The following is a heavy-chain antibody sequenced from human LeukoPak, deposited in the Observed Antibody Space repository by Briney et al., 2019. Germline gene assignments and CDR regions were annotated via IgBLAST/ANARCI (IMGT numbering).Heavy chain of an antibody. CDR3: AVIVRGGDRFDY. D-gene: IGHD3-10*01. J-gene: IGHJ4*02. CDR2: IDPAGGST. CDR1: GYTFSKYY. Sequence: ASVKVSCKASGYTFSKYYMEWVRQAPGQGLEWMGVIDPAGGSTNYAQKFRDRVTMTRDTSTSTVYMELRSLRSEDTAVYFCAVIVRGGDRFDYWGQGTLVTVSS. V-gene: IGHV1-46*01.